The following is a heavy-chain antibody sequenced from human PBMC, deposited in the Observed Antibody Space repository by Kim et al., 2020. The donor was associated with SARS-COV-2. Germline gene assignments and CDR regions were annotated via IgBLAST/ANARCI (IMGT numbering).Heavy chain of an antibody. Sequence: SETLSLTCTVSGGSISSYYWSWIRQPPGKGLEWIGYIYYSGSTNYNPSLKSRVTISVDTSKNQFSLKLSSVTAADTAVYYCARDSENDSSGYYVRSHAF. CDR1: GGSISSYY. CDR2: IYYSGST. D-gene: IGHD3-22*01. CDR3: ARDSENDSSGYYVRSHAF. V-gene: IGHV4-59*12. J-gene: IGHJ3*01.